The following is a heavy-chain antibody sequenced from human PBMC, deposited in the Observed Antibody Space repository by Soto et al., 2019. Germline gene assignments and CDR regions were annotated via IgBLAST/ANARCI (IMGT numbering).Heavy chain of an antibody. V-gene: IGHV4-31*03. Sequence: SETLSLTCTVSGGSISSGGYYWSWIRQHPGKGLEWIGYIYYSGSTYYNPSLKSRVTISVDTSKNQFSLKLSSVTAADTAVYYCARGAYDSSGYYYLDYWGQGTLVTVSS. CDR1: GGSISSGGYY. CDR2: IYYSGST. CDR3: ARGAYDSSGYYYLDY. D-gene: IGHD3-22*01. J-gene: IGHJ4*02.